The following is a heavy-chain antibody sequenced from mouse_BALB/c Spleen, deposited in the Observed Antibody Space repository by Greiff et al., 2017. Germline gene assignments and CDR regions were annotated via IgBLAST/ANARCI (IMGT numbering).Heavy chain of an antibody. CDR2: IWAGGST. Sequence: VQLQQSGPGLVAPSQSLSITCTVSGFSLNSYGVHWVRQPPGKGLEWLGVIWAGGSTNYNSALMSRLSISKDNSKSQVFLKMNSLQTDDTAMYYCARDGRLRRDYYAMDYWGQGTSVTVSS. CDR1: GFSLNSYG. D-gene: IGHD2-4*01. V-gene: IGHV2-9*02. J-gene: IGHJ4*01. CDR3: ARDGRLRRDYYAMDY.